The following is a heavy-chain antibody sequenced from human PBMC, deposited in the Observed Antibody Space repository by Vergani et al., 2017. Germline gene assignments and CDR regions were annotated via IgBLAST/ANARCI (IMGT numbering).Heavy chain of an antibody. CDR2: ISGSGGST. CDR1: GFIFSTYA. Sequence: EVQLLESGGDLVQPGGSLRLSCTASGFIFSTYAMSWVRQASGKGLEWVSGISGSGGSTYYAGSVKGRFTISRDSSKNTLYLQMNSLSAGDTAVYYCAKANPRNSGYDYLYYYHAMDVWGQGTTVTVSS. J-gene: IGHJ6*02. CDR3: AKANPRNSGYDYLYYYHAMDV. V-gene: IGHV3-23*01. D-gene: IGHD5-12*01.